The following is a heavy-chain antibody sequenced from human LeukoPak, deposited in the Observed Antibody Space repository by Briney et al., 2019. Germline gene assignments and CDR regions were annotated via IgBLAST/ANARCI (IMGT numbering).Heavy chain of an antibody. D-gene: IGHD5-24*01. Sequence: SETLSLTCTVSGGSISSYYWSWIRQPPGKGLEWIGYIYYSGSTNYNPSLKSRVTISVDTSKNQFSLKLSSVTAADTAVYYCARDSPEEDGWFDPWGQGTLVTVSS. CDR2: IYYSGST. CDR3: ARDSPEEDGWFDP. V-gene: IGHV4-59*01. CDR1: GGSISSYY. J-gene: IGHJ5*02.